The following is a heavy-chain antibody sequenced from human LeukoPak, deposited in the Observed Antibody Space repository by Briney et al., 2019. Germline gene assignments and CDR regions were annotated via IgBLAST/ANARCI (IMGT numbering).Heavy chain of an antibody. CDR2: IKQDGSEK. D-gene: IGHD3-10*01. CDR1: GFTFSSYE. CDR3: ARDRGEAAPYMDV. J-gene: IGHJ6*03. Sequence: GGSLRLSCAASGFTFSSYEMNWVRQAPGKGLEWVANIKQDGSEKYYVDSVKGRFTISRDNAKNSLYLQMNSLRAEDTAMHYCARDRGEAAPYMDVWGKGTTVTVSS. V-gene: IGHV3-7*01.